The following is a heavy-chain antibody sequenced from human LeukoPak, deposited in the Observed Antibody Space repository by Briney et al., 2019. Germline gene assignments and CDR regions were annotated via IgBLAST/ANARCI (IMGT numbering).Heavy chain of an antibody. Sequence: GASVNLSCKASGYKFTDYYIHWVRQAPGKGLEWMGRIDPEDGETKSAPTFQGRLTIVADTSTDTVSMRLSSLGSEDTAIYFCTTGEVLRFRYWGQGALITVSS. J-gene: IGHJ4*02. V-gene: IGHV1-69-2*01. CDR2: IDPEDGET. D-gene: IGHD3-3*01. CDR1: GYKFTDYY. CDR3: TTGEVLRFRY.